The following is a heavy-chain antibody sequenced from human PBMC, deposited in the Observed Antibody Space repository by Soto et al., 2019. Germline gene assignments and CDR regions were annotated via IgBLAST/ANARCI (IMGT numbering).Heavy chain of an antibody. V-gene: IGHV3-30*18. CDR1: GFTFSDYG. CDR2: ISYDGTKI. J-gene: IGHJ4*02. D-gene: IGHD5-12*01. CDR3: AKDLRIRATIQYFDS. Sequence: QVQLVESGGGVVQPGRSLRLSCAASGFTFSDYGMHWVRQAPGKGLEWVAVISYDGTKIYYADSVKGRFTISRDSSENTLFLQMNSLRVEDTAVYCCAKDLRIRATIQYFDSWGQGTLVTVSS.